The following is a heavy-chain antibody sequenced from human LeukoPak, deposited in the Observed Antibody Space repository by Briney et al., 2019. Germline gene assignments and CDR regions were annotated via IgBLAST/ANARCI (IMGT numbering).Heavy chain of an antibody. V-gene: IGHV1-46*01. D-gene: IGHD2-15*01. CDR1: GYTLTSYY. CDR3: ARVPTTLYCSGGSCYYFDY. Sequence: ASVKVSCKASGYTLTSYYLHWVRQAPGQGLEWMAIINPSGGSTSHAQKFQGRVTMTRDTSASTVYMELSSLRSEDTAVYYCARVPTTLYCSGGSCYYFDYWGQGTLVTVSS. CDR2: INPSGGST. J-gene: IGHJ4*02.